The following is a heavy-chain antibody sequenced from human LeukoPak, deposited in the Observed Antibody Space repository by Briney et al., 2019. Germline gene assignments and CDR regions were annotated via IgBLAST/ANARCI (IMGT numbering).Heavy chain of an antibody. V-gene: IGHV1-69*05. CDR1: GGTFSSNG. CDR3: ARGITFYYDNNGYSAFDY. D-gene: IGHD3-22*01. CDR2: IIPIFGTA. Sequence: SVKVSCKASGGTFSSNGINWVRQAPGQGLEWMGRIIPIFGTANYAQKFQGRVTITTDESTNTAHMGLTSLTSEDTAVYYCARGITFYYDNNGYSAFDYWGQGTLVTVSS. J-gene: IGHJ4*02.